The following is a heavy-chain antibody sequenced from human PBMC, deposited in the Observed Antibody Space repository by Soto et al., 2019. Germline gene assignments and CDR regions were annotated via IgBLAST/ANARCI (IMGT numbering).Heavy chain of an antibody. CDR3: AHRPSYCSGGSCYSGFDY. V-gene: IGHV2-5*02. CDR1: GFSLSTSGVG. D-gene: IGHD2-15*01. CDR2: IYWDDDK. J-gene: IGHJ4*02. Sequence: QITLKESGPTLVKPTQTLTLTCTFSGFSLSTSGVGVGWIRQPPGKALEWLALIYWDDDKRYSPSLKSRLTITKATSKNQVVLTMTHMDPVDTATYYCAHRPSYCSGGSCYSGFDYWGQGTLVTVSS.